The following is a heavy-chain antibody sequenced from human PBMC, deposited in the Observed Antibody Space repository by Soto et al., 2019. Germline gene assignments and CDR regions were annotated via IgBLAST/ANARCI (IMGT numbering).Heavy chain of an antibody. D-gene: IGHD6-13*01. CDR3: ARRFSSSWFDWFDP. CDR2: INHSGST. V-gene: IGHV4-34*01. Sequence: SETLSLTCAVYGGSFSGYYWSWIRQPPGKGLEWIGEINHSGSTNYNPSLESRVTISVHTSKNQFSLKLSSVTAADTAVYYCARRFSSSWFDWFDPWGQGTLVTVSS. J-gene: IGHJ5*02. CDR1: GGSFSGYY.